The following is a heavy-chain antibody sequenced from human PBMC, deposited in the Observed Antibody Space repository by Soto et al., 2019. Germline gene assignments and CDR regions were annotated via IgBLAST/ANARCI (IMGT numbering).Heavy chain of an antibody. J-gene: IGHJ3*02. V-gene: IGHV1-24*01. CDR1: GYTLTELS. D-gene: IGHD3-22*01. CDR2: FDPKDGET. CDR3: ATADGPSSGYYSDAFDI. Sequence: SVKVSCKVSGYTLTELSMHWVRQAPGKGLEWMGGFDPKDGETIDAQKFQGRVTMTEDTSTDTAYMELSSLRSEDTAVYYYATADGPSSGYYSDAFDIWGQGTMVTVS.